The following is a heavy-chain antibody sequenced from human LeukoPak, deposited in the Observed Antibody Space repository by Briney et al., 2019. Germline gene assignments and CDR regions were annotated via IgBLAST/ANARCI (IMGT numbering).Heavy chain of an antibody. CDR2: IYSGGST. Sequence: PGGSLRLSCAASGFTVSSNYMSWVRQAPGKGLEWVSVIYSGGSTYYSDSVKGRFTISRDDSKTTLYRQMNCLGAEYTAVCYCARGAVTRVRLIIVWGQGTLVTVSS. V-gene: IGHV3-66*01. J-gene: IGHJ3*01. D-gene: IGHD3-10*01. CDR1: GFTVSSNY. CDR3: ARGAVTRVRLIIV.